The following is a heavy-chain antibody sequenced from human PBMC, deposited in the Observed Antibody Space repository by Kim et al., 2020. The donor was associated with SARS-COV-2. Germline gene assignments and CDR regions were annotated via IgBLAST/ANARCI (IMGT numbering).Heavy chain of an antibody. V-gene: IGHV3-11*05. CDR1: GFTFSDYY. Sequence: GGSLRLSCAASGFTFSDYYMNWIRQAPGKGLEWVSSFSSSSDYTNYADSVKGRFTVSRYNAQNSLFLQMTSLRVEDTAVYYCARGRRRDFWGQGTLVIVSS. J-gene: IGHJ4*02. CDR3: ARGRRRDF. CDR2: FSSSSDYT.